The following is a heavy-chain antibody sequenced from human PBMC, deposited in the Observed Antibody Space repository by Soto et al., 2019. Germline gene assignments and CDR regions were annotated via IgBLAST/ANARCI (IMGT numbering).Heavy chain of an antibody. CDR1: GGTFSSYA. V-gene: IGHV1-69*13. Sequence: SVKVSCKASGGTFSSYAISWVRQAPGQGLEWMGGIIPIFGTANYAQKFQGRVTITADESTSTAYMELSSLRSEDTAVYYCASIAAAGTLWFDPWGPGTLVTVSS. CDR3: ASIAAAGTLWFDP. J-gene: IGHJ5*02. CDR2: IIPIFGTA. D-gene: IGHD6-13*01.